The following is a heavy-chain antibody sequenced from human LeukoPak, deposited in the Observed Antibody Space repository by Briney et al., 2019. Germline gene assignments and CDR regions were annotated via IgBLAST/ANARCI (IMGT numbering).Heavy chain of an antibody. CDR2: IFYSGST. Sequence: RSETLSLTCAVYGGSFSGYYWGWVRQPPGKGLEWIGNIFYSGSTYYSPSLKSRVTISLDTSRNQFSLKLNSVTAADTAVYYCAKSNGYGLVDIWGQGTMVTVSS. CDR1: GGSFSGYY. CDR3: AKSNGYGLVDI. D-gene: IGHD3-10*01. V-gene: IGHV4-34*12. J-gene: IGHJ3*02.